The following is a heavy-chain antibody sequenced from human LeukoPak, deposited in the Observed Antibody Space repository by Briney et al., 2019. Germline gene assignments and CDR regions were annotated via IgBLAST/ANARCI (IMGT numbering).Heavy chain of an antibody. CDR1: GYRFSSYW. CDR3: ARRRGSSSWDNWFDP. J-gene: IGHJ5*02. Sequence: PGESLKISCKGSGYRFSSYWIGWVRQMPGKGLEWMGIIYPGDSDTRYSPSFQGQVTISADKSISTAYLQWSSLKASDTATYYCARRRGSSSWDNWFDPWGQGTLVTVSS. D-gene: IGHD6-13*01. CDR2: IYPGDSDT. V-gene: IGHV5-51*01.